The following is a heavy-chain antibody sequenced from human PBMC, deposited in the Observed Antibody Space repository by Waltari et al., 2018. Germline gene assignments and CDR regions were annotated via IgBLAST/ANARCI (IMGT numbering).Heavy chain of an antibody. Sequence: QVQLVESGGGVVQPGRSLRLSCTASGFTFSRYCMHWVRQAPGKGMDWVAVIEYDESNKFYGDSVKGRFTISRDNSKNTLYLQMHSLRAEDTAVYYCAKVQDTDLYYFENWGQGTLVTVSS. D-gene: IGHD3-3*01. CDR2: IEYDESNK. V-gene: IGHV3-30*18. J-gene: IGHJ4*02. CDR1: GFTFSRYC. CDR3: AKVQDTDLYYFEN.